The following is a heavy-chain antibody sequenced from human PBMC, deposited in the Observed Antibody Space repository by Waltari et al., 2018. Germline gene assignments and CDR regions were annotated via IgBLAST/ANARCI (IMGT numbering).Heavy chain of an antibody. Sequence: QVQLVQSGAEVKKPGASVKVSCKASGYTFTDNYMHWVRQAPGQGLEWMGWINPNNVGTNYAQKFQGRVTMTRYTSISTAFMDLSRLKSDDTAVYFCARGDPSVYYTSHMDVWGKGTTVTVSS. CDR1: GYTFTDNY. J-gene: IGHJ6*03. CDR2: INPNNVGT. D-gene: IGHD3-3*01. CDR3: ARGDPSVYYTSHMDV. V-gene: IGHV1-2*02.